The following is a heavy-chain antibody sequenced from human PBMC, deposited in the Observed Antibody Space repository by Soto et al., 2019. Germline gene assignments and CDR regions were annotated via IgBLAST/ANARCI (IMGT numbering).Heavy chain of an antibody. V-gene: IGHV3-74*01. CDR2: INSDGSST. Sequence: GGSLRLSCAASGFTFSGYWMHWVRQSPGKGLVWVSRINSDGSSTSYADSVKGRFTISRDNAKNTLYLQMNSLRAEDTAVYYCRTYDFWSGAAFDIWGQGTMVTVSS. CDR1: GFTFSGYW. J-gene: IGHJ3*02. CDR3: RTYDFWSGAAFDI. D-gene: IGHD3-3*01.